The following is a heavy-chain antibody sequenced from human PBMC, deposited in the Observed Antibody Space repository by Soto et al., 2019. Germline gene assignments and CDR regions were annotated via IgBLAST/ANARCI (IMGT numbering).Heavy chain of an antibody. D-gene: IGHD3-9*01. J-gene: IGHJ6*02. CDR3: AAATGYDILTGYYYYYGMDV. Sequence: GASVKVSCKASGFTFTSSAVQWVRQARGQRLEWIGWIVVGSGNTNYAQKFQERVTITRDMSTSTAYMELSSLRSEDTAVYYCAAATGYDILTGYYYYYGMDVGGQGPRVPVPS. V-gene: IGHV1-58*01. CDR2: IVVGSGNT. CDR1: GFTFTSSA.